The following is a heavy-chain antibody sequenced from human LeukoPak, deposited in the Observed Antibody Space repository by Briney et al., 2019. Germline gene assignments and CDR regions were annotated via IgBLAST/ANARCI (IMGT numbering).Heavy chain of an antibody. CDR3: ARGPHGLRSSWYGVTAIPPDY. CDR2: INHSGST. Sequence: SETLSLTCAVYGGSFSGYYWSWIRQPPGKGLEWIGEINHSGSTNYNPSLKSRVTISVDTSKNQFSLKLSSVTAADTAVYYCARGPHGLRSSWYGVTAIPPDYWGQGTLVTVSS. D-gene: IGHD6-13*01. J-gene: IGHJ4*02. CDR1: GGSFSGYY. V-gene: IGHV4-34*01.